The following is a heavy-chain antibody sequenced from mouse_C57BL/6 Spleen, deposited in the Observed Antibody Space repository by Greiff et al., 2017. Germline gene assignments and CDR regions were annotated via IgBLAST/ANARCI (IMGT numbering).Heavy chain of an antibody. D-gene: IGHD1-1*01. V-gene: IGHV1-80*01. CDR1: GYAFSSYW. J-gene: IGHJ4*01. CDR3: ARNYGSTLYYAMDY. Sequence: VMLVESGAELVKPGASVKISCKASGYAFSSYWMNWVKQRPGKGLEWIGQIYPGDGDTNYNGKFKGKATLTADKSSSTAYMQLSSLTSEDSAVYFCARNYGSTLYYAMDYWGQGTSVTVSS. CDR2: IYPGDGDT.